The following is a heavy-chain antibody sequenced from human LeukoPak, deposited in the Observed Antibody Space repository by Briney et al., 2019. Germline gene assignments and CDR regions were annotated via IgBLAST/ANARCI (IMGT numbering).Heavy chain of an antibody. CDR1: GYTFTSYY. Sequence: ASVKVSCKASGYTFTSYYMHWVRQAPGQGLEWMGIINPSGGSTSYAQKFQGRVTMTRDTSTSTVYMELSSLRSEDTAVYYCASLPRRIGSGPGAFDIWGQGTMVTVSS. CDR2: INPSGGST. D-gene: IGHD2-15*01. J-gene: IGHJ3*02. V-gene: IGHV1-46*01. CDR3: ASLPRRIGSGPGAFDI.